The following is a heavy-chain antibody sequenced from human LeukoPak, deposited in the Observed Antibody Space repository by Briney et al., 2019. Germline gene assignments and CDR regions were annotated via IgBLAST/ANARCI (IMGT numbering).Heavy chain of an antibody. V-gene: IGHV3-30*18. J-gene: IGHJ4*02. CDR3: AKDIRVLSTGIDY. D-gene: IGHD4/OR15-4a*01. CDR2: ISYDGSNK. CDR1: GFTFSSNV. Sequence: GGSLRLSCAASGFTFSSNVMHWVRQAPGKGLEWVAVISYDGSNKYYADSVKGRFTISRDNSKNTVYLQMNTLRAEDTAVYYCAKDIRVLSTGIDYWGQGTLVTVSS.